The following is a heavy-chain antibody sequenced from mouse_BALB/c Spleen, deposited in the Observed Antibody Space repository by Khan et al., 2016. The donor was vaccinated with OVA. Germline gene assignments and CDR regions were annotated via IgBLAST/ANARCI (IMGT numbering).Heavy chain of an antibody. CDR3: ERSGYGSLDY. CDR2: IYPGGGTS. V-gene: IGHV1-77*01. Sequence: QVQLQQPGPDLVKPGASVKMSCKASGYTFTDYVINWVRQRTGQGLEWIGEIYPGGGTSYYNEKFKGKATLTADKSSNKAYMQLSSLTSEDYAISFCERSGYGSLDYWGQGTTLTVSS. CDR1: GYTFTDYV. D-gene: IGHD1-1*01. J-gene: IGHJ2*01.